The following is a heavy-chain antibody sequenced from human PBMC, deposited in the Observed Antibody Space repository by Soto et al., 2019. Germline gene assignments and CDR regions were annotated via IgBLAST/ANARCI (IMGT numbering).Heavy chain of an antibody. Sequence: PSETLSLTCTVSGGSISSYYWSWIRQPPGKGLEWIGYIYYSGSTNYNPSLKSRVTISVDTSKNQFSLKLSSVTAADTAVYYCARQKLPRTVTTQRGYWFDPWGQGTLVTVSS. D-gene: IGHD4-17*01. CDR1: GGSISSYY. CDR3: ARQKLPRTVTTQRGYWFDP. V-gene: IGHV4-59*08. CDR2: IYYSGST. J-gene: IGHJ5*02.